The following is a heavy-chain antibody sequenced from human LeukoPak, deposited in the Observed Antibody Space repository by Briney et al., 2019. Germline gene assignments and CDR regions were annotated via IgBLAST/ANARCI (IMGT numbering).Heavy chain of an antibody. D-gene: IGHD3-16*01. CDR2: GNTATGNT. CDR3: ARVWGPTPIHYFDY. J-gene: IGHJ4*02. CDR1: GYSFTIYD. V-gene: IGHV1-8*01. Sequence: APVKVSCKTSGYSFTIYDINWLRQAPGQGPEWMGWGNTATGNTGYAQKFQGRVSMTRDTSRTTAYMELRSLTSEDTAVYFCARVWGPTPIHYFDYWGQGSLVKVS.